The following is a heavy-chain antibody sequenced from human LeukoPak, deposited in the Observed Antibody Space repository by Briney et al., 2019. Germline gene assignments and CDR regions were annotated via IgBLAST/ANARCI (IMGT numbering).Heavy chain of an antibody. CDR1: GGSISSYY. CDR2: IYTSGST. V-gene: IGHV4-4*07. Sequence: PSETLSLTCTVSGGSISSYYWSWIRQPAGKGLEWIGRIYTSGSTNYNPSIKSRVTMSVDTSKNQFSLKLSSVTAADTAVYYCARDQYSSGWYPLDAFDIWGQGTMVTVSS. D-gene: IGHD6-19*01. CDR3: ARDQYSSGWYPLDAFDI. J-gene: IGHJ3*02.